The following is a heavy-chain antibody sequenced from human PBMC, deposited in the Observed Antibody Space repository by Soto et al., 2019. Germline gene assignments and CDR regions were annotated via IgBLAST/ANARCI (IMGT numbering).Heavy chain of an antibody. CDR3: ARGEHDDGDYLEGGSWYFEL. J-gene: IGHJ2*01. CDR2: INPSGGSP. D-gene: IGHD4-17*01. V-gene: IGHV1-46*03. Sequence: QVQLVQSGAEVKKPGASVKVSCKASGYTFTSYYMHWVRQAPGQGLEWMGIINPSGGSPSYAQKFQGGVTMTRETSTSRVYMELSSLRSEDTAVYYCARGEHDDGDYLEGGSWYFELWGRGTLVTVSS. CDR1: GYTFTSYY.